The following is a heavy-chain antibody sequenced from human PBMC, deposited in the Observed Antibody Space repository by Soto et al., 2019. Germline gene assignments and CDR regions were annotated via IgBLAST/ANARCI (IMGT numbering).Heavy chain of an antibody. V-gene: IGHV3-30*18. J-gene: IGHJ4*02. CDR2: ISYDGSNK. Sequence: QVQLVESGGGVVQPGRSLRLSCAASGFTFSSYGMHWVRQAPGKGLEWVAVISYDGSNKYYADSVKGRFTISRDNSKNTLYLQMNSLRAEDTAVYYCAKSGTITIFGVEKNWGQGTLVTVSS. CDR3: AKSGTITIFGVEKN. CDR1: GFTFSSYG. D-gene: IGHD3-3*01.